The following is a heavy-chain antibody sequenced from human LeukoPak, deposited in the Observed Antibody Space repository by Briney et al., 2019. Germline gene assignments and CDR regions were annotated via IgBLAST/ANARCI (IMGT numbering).Heavy chain of an antibody. CDR2: INPSGGST. D-gene: IGHD1-26*01. Sequence: ASVKVSCKASGYTFTSYYMHWVRQAPGQGLEWMGIINPSGGSTSYAQKFQGRVTMTRDTSTNTVYMELSSLRSEDTAVYYCAREPSGSYYVGAQDYWGQGTLVTVSS. V-gene: IGHV1-46*01. J-gene: IGHJ4*02. CDR1: GYTFTSYY. CDR3: AREPSGSYYVGAQDY.